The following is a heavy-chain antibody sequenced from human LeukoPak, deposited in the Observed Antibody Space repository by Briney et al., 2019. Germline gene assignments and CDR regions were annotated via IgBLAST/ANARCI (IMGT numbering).Heavy chain of an antibody. D-gene: IGHD1-14*01. J-gene: IGHJ4*02. CDR2: IYSGGDT. Sequence: GGSLRLSCAASGFAVSSNYMSWVRQAPGKGLEWVSVIYSGGDTYYADSVEGRFTISRNNSKNTLYLQMNSLRAEDTAVYYCARGEGGILATPEDYWGQGTLVTVFS. CDR3: ARGEGGILATPEDY. CDR1: GFAVSSNY. V-gene: IGHV3-53*01.